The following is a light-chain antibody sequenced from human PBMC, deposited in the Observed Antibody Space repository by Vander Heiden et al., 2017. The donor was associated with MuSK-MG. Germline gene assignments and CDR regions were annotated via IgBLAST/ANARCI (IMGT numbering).Light chain of an antibody. Sequence: DIQMTQSPSALSTSVGDRVTITCRASQTISDWVAWYQQKPGKAPKLLIYDASRLESGVPSRFSGSGSGTEFTLTISNRQPDDIAPYYCQQYKSYSPYTFGQGTKMEIK. CDR3: QQYKSYSPYT. V-gene: IGKV1-5*01. J-gene: IGKJ2*01. CDR1: QTISDW. CDR2: DAS.